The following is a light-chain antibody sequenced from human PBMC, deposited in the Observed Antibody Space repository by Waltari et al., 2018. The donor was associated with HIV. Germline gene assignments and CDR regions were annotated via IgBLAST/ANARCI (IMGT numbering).Light chain of an antibody. V-gene: IGKV3-15*01. CDR3: QQYNNWPPNT. J-gene: IGKJ2*01. CDR1: QTVSTK. CDR2: GAS. Sequence: VMTQFPATLSVSPGERVALSCRASQTVSTKLAWYQQKPGQAPRLLIYGASTRAPGPPARFSGSGSGREFTLTITNVQSEDSAVSFCQQYNNWPPNTFGQGTKLEIK.